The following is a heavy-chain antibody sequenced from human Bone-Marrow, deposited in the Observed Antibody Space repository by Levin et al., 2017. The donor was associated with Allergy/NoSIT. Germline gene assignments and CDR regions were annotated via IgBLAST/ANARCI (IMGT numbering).Heavy chain of an antibody. Sequence: SLKISCAGSGFTFNEHAMHWVRQAPGRGLEWVSGILWNNDRIDYADSVRGRFTVSRDNAKNSLNLQMNSLRPDDTGLYYCIKDMLPGGADVWGQGTTVTVSS. J-gene: IGHJ6*02. CDR1: GFTFNEHA. D-gene: IGHD2-2*01. V-gene: IGHV3-9*01. CDR3: IKDMLPGGADV. CDR2: ILWNNDRI.